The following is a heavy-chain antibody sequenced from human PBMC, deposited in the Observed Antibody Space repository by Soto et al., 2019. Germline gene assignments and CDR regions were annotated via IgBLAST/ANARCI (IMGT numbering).Heavy chain of an antibody. CDR3: ARVTLGYCSGGSCPYYYMDV. CDR1: GFTVSSNY. CDR2: IYSGGST. D-gene: IGHD2-15*01. J-gene: IGHJ6*03. V-gene: IGHV3-66*01. Sequence: GGSLRLSCAASGFTVSSNYMSWVRQAPGKGLEWVSVIYSGGSTYYADSVKGRFTISRDNSKNTLYLQMNSLRAEDTAVYYCARVTLGYCSGGSCPYYYMDVWGKGTTVTVSS.